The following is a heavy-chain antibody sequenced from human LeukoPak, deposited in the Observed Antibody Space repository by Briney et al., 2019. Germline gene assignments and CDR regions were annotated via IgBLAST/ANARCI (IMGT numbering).Heavy chain of an antibody. J-gene: IGHJ4*02. CDR2: IYYSGST. V-gene: IGHV4-39*01. CDR3: ARHCSGCPTPFDD. D-gene: IGHD6-19*01. Sequence: SETLSLTCTVSGGSISSSSYYWGWIRQPPGKGLEWIGSIYYSGSTYYNPSLKSRVTISVDTSKNQFSLKLSSVTAADTSVYYCARHCSGCPTPFDDWGQGTLVTVSS. CDR1: GGSISSSSYY.